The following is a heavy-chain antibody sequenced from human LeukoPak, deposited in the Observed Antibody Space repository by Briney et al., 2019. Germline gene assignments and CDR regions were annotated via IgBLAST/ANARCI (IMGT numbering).Heavy chain of an antibody. CDR3: ARHSSRYSGYDLNDAFDI. J-gene: IGHJ3*02. CDR1: DYGLTATW. V-gene: IGHV5-10-1*01. D-gene: IGHD5-12*01. Sequence: KPGESLRISCRVLDYGLTATWISGVGRFPGKGLDGLGRFILVDSYTNYSPSFQGHVTISADKSISTAYLQWSSLKASDTAMYYCARHSSRYSGYDLNDAFDIWGQGTMVTVSS. CDR2: FILVDSYT.